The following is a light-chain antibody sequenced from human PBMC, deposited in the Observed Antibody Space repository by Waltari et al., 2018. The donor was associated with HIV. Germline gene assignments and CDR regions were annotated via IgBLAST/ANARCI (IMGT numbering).Light chain of an antibody. CDR3: QQYYSTPFT. J-gene: IGKJ3*01. CDR1: QSVFYSSDNKNY. V-gene: IGKV4-1*01. CDR2: WAA. Sequence: DIVMTQSPDSLTVSLCERATFNCNSSQSVFYSSDNKNYLAWYQQKPGQPPKLLIYWAATRESGVPDRFSGSGSGTDFTLTITSLQAEDVAVYYCQQYYSTPFTFGPGTKVDIK.